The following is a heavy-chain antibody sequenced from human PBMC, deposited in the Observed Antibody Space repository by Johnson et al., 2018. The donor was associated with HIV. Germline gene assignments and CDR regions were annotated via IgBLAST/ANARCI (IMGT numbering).Heavy chain of an antibody. CDR3: AKAPRGS. D-gene: IGHD3-10*01. CDR2: ISWNSGSI. V-gene: IGHV3-9*01. J-gene: IGHJ3*01. Sequence: VQLVESGGDLVQSGGSLRVSCAASGFTFSRHWMHWVRQAPGKGLEWVSRISWNSGSIGYADSVKGRFTISRDNAKNSLYLQMNSLRAEDTALYYCAKAPRGSWGQGTMVTVSS. CDR1: GFTFSRHW.